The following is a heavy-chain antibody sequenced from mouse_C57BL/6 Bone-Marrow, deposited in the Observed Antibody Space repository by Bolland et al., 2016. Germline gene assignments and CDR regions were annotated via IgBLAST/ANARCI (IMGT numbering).Heavy chain of an antibody. D-gene: IGHD1-1*01. CDR3: ARCIYYYGSSYNFDY. J-gene: IGHJ2*01. Sequence: GSNNYNPSLKNRISITRDTSKNQFFLKLNSVTTEDTATYYCARCIYYYGSSYNFDYWGQGTT. CDR2: GSN. V-gene: IGHV3-6*01.